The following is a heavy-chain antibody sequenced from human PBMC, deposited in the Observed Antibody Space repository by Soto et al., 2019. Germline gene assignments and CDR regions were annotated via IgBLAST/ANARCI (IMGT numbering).Heavy chain of an antibody. V-gene: IGHV3-23*01. CDR1: EFTFSNYA. J-gene: IGHJ5*02. Sequence: EVQLLESGGGLVQPGGSLRLSCTASEFTFSNYAMSWVRQAPGKGLEWVSDIKASGADTYYVDSVKGRFTISRDNSKHTLYVQMNSLRAEDTGLYYCARCAVLSTTSGGWCNWFDPWGQGTLVTVSS. CDR2: IKASGADT. D-gene: IGHD2-21*01. CDR3: ARCAVLSTTSGGWCNWFDP.